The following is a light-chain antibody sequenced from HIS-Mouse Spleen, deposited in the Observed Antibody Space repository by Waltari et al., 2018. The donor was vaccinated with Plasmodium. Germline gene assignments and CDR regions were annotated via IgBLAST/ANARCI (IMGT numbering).Light chain of an antibody. CDR2: EDS. Sequence: EETQPPSVSVSPGQTARITCSGDALPKKYAYWYQQKSGQAPVLVIYEDSKRPSGIPERFSGSSSGTMATLTISGAQVEDEADYYCYSTDSSGNHRVFGGGTKLTVL. V-gene: IGLV3-10*01. CDR3: YSTDSSGNHRV. CDR1: ALPKKY. J-gene: IGLJ3*02.